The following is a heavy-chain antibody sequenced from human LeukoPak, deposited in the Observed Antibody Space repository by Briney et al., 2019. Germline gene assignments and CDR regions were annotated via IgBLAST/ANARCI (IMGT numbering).Heavy chain of an antibody. CDR3: ARGAGLELWLPLGIWDYYYMDV. Sequence: KPSETLSLTCAVYGGSFSGYYWSWIRQPPGKGLEWIGEINHSGSTNYNPSLKSRVTISVDTSKNQFSLQLNSVTPEDTAVYYCARGAGLELWLPLGIWDYYYMDVWGKGTTVTISS. J-gene: IGHJ6*03. V-gene: IGHV4-34*01. D-gene: IGHD5-18*01. CDR1: GGSFSGYY. CDR2: INHSGST.